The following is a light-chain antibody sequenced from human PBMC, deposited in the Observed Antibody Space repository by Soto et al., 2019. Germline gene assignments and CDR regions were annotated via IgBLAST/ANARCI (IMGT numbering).Light chain of an antibody. Sequence: QSALTQPSSVSGSPGQSNTISCAGTSSDVGGYNYVSWYQQHPGKVPRLIISDVNKRPSGVSDRFSGSKSGNTASLTISGFQAEDEADYYCASFTRSVTVVFGGGTKLTVL. CDR1: SSDVGGYNY. CDR2: DVN. V-gene: IGLV2-14*03. J-gene: IGLJ2*01. CDR3: ASFTRSVTVV.